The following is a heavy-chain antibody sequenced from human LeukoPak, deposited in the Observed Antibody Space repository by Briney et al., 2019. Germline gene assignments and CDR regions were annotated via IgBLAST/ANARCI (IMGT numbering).Heavy chain of an antibody. CDR1: GFIFSSYA. J-gene: IGHJ4*02. CDR3: AKGYCRGGSCYSGLFDY. CDR2: ISSSGGRT. V-gene: IGHV3-23*01. D-gene: IGHD2-15*01. Sequence: GGSLTLSCAASGFIFSSYAMRWVRQAPGKGLEWVSDISSSGGRTYYADSVKGRFTISRDNSKNTLYLQMNSLRAEDTAVYYCAKGYCRGGSCYSGLFDYWGQGTLVTVSS.